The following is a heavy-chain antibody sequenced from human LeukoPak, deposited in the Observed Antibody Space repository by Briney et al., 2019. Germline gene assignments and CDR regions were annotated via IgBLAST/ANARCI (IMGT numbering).Heavy chain of an antibody. Sequence: PGGSLRLSCAASGFTFSSYAMHWVRQAPGKGLEWVAVISYDGSNKYYADSVKGRFTISRDNSKNTLYLQMNSLRAEDTAVYYCARRVYSSGFLFDYGGQGTLVTVSA. V-gene: IGHV3-30-3*01. CDR3: ARRVYSSGFLFDY. J-gene: IGHJ4*02. CDR2: ISYDGSNK. CDR1: GFTFSSYA. D-gene: IGHD6-25*01.